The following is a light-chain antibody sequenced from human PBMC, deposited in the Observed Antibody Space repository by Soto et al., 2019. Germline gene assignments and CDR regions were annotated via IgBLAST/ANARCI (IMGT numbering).Light chain of an antibody. V-gene: IGLV4-69*01. Sequence: QLVLTQSPSASASLGASVKLTCTLSSGHSSYTIAWHQQQPEKGPRYLMKLNTDGSHSRGDGIPDRFSGSRSGAERYLTISSLQSEDEADYYRQTWGAGIVVFGGGTKLTVL. CDR3: QTWGAGIVV. CDR1: SGHSSYT. J-gene: IGLJ2*01. CDR2: LNTDGSH.